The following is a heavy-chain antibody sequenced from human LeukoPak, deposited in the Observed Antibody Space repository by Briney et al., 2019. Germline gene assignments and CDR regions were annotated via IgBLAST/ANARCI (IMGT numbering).Heavy chain of an antibody. CDR1: GGSISSYY. J-gene: IGHJ4*02. D-gene: IGHD4-17*01. V-gene: IGHV4-59*01. CDR3: ARDYGDRIFDY. CDR2: IYYSGST. Sequence: PSETLSHTCTVSGGSISSYYWSWLRQPPGKGLEWIGYIYYSGSTNYNPSLKSRVTISVDTSKNQFSLKLSSVTAADTAVYYCARDYGDRIFDYWGQGTLVTVSS.